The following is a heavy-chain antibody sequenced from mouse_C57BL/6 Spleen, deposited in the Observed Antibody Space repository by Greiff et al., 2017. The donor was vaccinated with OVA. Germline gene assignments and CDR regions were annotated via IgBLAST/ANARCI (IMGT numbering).Heavy chain of an antibody. CDR2: IDPANGNT. J-gene: IGHJ2*01. V-gene: IGHV14-3*01. Sequence: EVQLQESVAELVRPGASVKLSCTASGFNIKNTYMHWVKQRPEQGLEWIGRIDPANGNTKYAPKFQGKATITADTSSNTAYLQLSSLTSEDTAIYYCARTYYSNQGLFDYWGQGTTLTVSS. D-gene: IGHD2-5*01. CDR1: GFNIKNTY. CDR3: ARTYYSNQGLFDY.